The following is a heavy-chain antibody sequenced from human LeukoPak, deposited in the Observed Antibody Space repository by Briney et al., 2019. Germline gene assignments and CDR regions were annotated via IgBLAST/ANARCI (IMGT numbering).Heavy chain of an antibody. V-gene: IGHV3-48*01. J-gene: IGHJ4*02. Sequence: GGSLRLSCVASGFAFSNYNMNWVRQAPGKGLEWVSYISSSSSTIYYADSVKGRFTISRDNAKNSLYLQMNSLRAEDTAVYYCARPYSGSYGWGQGTLVTVSS. CDR2: ISSSSSTI. D-gene: IGHD1-26*01. CDR1: GFAFSNYN. CDR3: ARPYSGSYG.